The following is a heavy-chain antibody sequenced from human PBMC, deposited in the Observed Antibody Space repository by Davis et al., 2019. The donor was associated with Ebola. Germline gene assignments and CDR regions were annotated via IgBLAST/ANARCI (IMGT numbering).Heavy chain of an antibody. CDR1: GGSISSGTYY. D-gene: IGHD2-2*01. V-gene: IGHV4-31*03. J-gene: IGHJ5*02. CDR2: THYSGST. Sequence: PSETLSLTCTVSGGSISSGTYYWSWVRQHPGKGLEWIAYTHYSGSTYYNPSLRSRVTISVDTSKNQFSLKVTSVTAADTAVYYCVRYCSSTTCNLLDPWGQGSLVIVSS. CDR3: VRYCSSTTCNLLDP.